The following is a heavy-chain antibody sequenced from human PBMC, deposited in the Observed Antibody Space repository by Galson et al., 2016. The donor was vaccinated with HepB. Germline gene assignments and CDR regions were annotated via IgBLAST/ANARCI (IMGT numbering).Heavy chain of an antibody. J-gene: IGHJ3*01. CDR3: ARDPGEGDGGNWGAFDL. D-gene: IGHD4-23*01. CDR2: ISDSGHTI. CDR1: GFTFNTYE. Sequence: SLRLSCAASGFTFNTYEINWVRQAPGKGLEWVSYISDSGHTIYYADSVRGRFTISRDNAKSSVNLQMNSLRVEDTAVYYCARDPGEGDGGNWGAFDLWGQGTVVTVSS. V-gene: IGHV3-48*03.